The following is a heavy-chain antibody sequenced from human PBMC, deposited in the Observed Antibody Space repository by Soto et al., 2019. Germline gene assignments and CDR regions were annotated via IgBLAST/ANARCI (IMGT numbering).Heavy chain of an antibody. V-gene: IGHV3-15*07. D-gene: IGHD3-16*02. CDR3: STDRGKSCWGTYRSNY. Sequence: GGSLRLSCVASGFAFTNTWMNWVRQAPGKGLEWVGRIKSKPDGGTTDYAAPVKGRFTISRDDSKNTLYLQMNSLKTEDTALYYCSTDRGKSCWGTYRSNYWGRGSLVPVSS. J-gene: IGHJ4*02. CDR2: IKSKPDGGTT. CDR1: GFAFTNTW.